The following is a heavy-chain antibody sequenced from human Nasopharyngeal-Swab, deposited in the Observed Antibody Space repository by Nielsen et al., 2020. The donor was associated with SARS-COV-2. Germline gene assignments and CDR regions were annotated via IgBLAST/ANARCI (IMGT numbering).Heavy chain of an antibody. J-gene: IGHJ4*02. V-gene: IGHV4-34*01. CDR3: ARSLAYCGGDGYSSNGVFDY. D-gene: IGHD2-21*01. CDR1: GGSFSGYY. CDR2: INHSGST. Sequence: SDTLSLTCAVYGGSFSGYYWSWIRQPPGKGLEWIGEINHSGSTNYNPSLKSRVTISVYTSKNQFSLKLSSVTSAHTAVYYCARSLAYCGGDGYSSNGVFDYWGQGTLVTVSS.